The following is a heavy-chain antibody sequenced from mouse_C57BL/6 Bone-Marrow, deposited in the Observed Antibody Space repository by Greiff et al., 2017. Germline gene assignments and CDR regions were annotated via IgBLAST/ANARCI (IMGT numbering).Heavy chain of an antibody. CDR2: LDPSDSYT. CDR3: ARDGY. J-gene: IGHJ2*01. CDR1: GYTFTSYW. V-gene: IGHV1-69*01. Sequence: VQLQQPGAELVLPGASVKLSCKASGYTFTSYWMHWVKQRPGQGLEWIGELDPSDSYTNYNQKFKGKSTLTVDNSSRTAYMQLSSLTTEDSADYNCARDGYWGQGTTLTVSS.